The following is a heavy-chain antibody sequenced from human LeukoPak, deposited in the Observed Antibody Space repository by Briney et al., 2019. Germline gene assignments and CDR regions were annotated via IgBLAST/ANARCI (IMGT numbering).Heavy chain of an antibody. Sequence: GGSLRLSCAASGFTLSSYAMSWVRQGPGKGLNWVSAIIVSGNTYHADSVKGRFTISRDSSKNTLYLQMNSLRAGDAAVYYCAKAPVTTCSGAYCYPFDYWSQGTLVTVSS. V-gene: IGHV3-23*01. J-gene: IGHJ4*02. CDR3: AKAPVTTCSGAYCYPFDY. CDR2: IIVSGNT. CDR1: GFTLSSYA. D-gene: IGHD2-15*01.